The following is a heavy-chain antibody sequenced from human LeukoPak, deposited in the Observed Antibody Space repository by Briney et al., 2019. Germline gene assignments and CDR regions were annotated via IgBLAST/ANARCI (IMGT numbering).Heavy chain of an antibody. V-gene: IGHV1-2*02. J-gene: IGHJ4*02. CDR1: GYTFTSYY. CDR3: ARSKRCSSTSRRLTIDY. D-gene: IGHD2-2*01. Sequence: ASVKVSCKASGYTFTSYYMHWVRQAPGQGLEWMGWINPNSGGTNYAQKFQGRVTMTRDTSISTAYMELSRLRSDDTAVYYCARSKRCSSTSRRLTIDYWGQGTLVTVSS. CDR2: INPNSGGT.